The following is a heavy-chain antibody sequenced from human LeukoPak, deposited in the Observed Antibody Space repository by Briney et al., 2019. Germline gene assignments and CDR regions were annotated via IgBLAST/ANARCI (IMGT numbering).Heavy chain of an antibody. CDR3: ARVGDSSGWYGGSDY. CDR2: INPSGGST. CDR1: GYTFTSYY. Sequence: ASVKVSCKASGYTFTSYYMHWVRQAPGRGLEWMGIINPSGGSTSYAQKFQGRVTMTRDTSTSTVYMELSSLRSEDTAVYYCARVGDSSGWYGGSDYWGQGTLVTVSS. D-gene: IGHD6-19*01. V-gene: IGHV1-46*01. J-gene: IGHJ4*02.